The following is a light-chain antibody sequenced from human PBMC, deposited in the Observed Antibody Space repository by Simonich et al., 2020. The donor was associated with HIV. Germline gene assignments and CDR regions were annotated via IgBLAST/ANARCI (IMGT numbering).Light chain of an antibody. Sequence: DIVMTQSPDSLAVSLGERATINCKSSQTVLYSSNNKNYLAWYQQKPGQPPNLLIYWAATRESGVPDRFNCSGSETDFTLTISSLQAEDVAVYYCQQYYITPHTFGQGTKVEIK. CDR2: WAA. J-gene: IGKJ1*01. V-gene: IGKV4-1*01. CDR1: QTVLYSSNNKNY. CDR3: QQYYITPHT.